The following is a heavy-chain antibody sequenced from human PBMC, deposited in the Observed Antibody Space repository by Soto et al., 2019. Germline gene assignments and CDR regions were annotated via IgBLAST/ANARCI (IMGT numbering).Heavy chain of an antibody. CDR3: AKDRRPNHYYGMDV. V-gene: IGHV3-30*18. CDR2: ISYDGSNK. CDR1: GFTFSSYG. D-gene: IGHD6-25*01. J-gene: IGHJ6*02. Sequence: QVQLVESGGGVVQPGRSLRLSCAASGFTFSSYGMHWVRQAPGKGLEWVAVISYDGSNKYYADSVKGRFTISRDNCKNTLYLQMNSLRAEDTAVYYCAKDRRPNHYYGMDVWGQGTKVTVSS.